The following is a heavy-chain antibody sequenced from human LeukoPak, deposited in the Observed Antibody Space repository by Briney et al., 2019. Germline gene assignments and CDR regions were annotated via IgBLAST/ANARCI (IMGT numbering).Heavy chain of an antibody. Sequence: GGSLRLSCAASGFTVSSNYMSWVRQAPGKGLEWVSVIYSGGSTYYADSVKGRFTISRDNSKNTLYLQMNSLRAEDTAVYYCAKDPFATWVGIWGQGTLVTVSS. CDR1: GFTVSSNY. D-gene: IGHD1-14*01. J-gene: IGHJ4*02. V-gene: IGHV3-53*01. CDR2: IYSGGST. CDR3: AKDPFATWVGI.